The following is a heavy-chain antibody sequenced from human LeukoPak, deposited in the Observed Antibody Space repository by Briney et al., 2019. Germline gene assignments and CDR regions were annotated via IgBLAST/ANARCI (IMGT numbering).Heavy chain of an antibody. J-gene: IGHJ4*02. V-gene: IGHV4-31*03. D-gene: IGHD3-10*01. Sequence: PSQTLSLTCTVSGGSISSGGYYWSWIRQHPGKGLEWIGYIYYSGSTYYNPSLKSRVTISVDTSKNQFSLKLSSVTAADTAVYYCARGESRSGSGSDYFDYWGQGTLVTASS. CDR1: GGSISSGGYY. CDR2: IYYSGST. CDR3: ARGESRSGSGSDYFDY.